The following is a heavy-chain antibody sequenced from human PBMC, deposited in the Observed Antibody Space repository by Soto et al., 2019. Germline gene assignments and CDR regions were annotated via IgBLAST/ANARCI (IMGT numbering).Heavy chain of an antibody. CDR2: ISAYNGNT. J-gene: IGHJ4*02. CDR3: ARCGPPLDY. Sequence: QVQLVQSGAEVKKPGASVKVSCKASGYTFTNYHISWVRQAPGQGLECMGWISAYNGNTNNAQSLQGRVTLATDTPTSTAYIELRSLLSDDTSLYYCARCGPPLDYWGQGTLVTVSS. CDR1: GYTFTNYH. V-gene: IGHV1-18*01.